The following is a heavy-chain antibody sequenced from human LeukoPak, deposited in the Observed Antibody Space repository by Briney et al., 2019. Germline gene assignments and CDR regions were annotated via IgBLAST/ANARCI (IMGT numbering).Heavy chain of an antibody. V-gene: IGHV3-23*01. D-gene: IGHD4-23*01. Sequence: GGSLRLSCAASGFTFSSYAMNWVRQTPGKGLEWVSFITGDAGTTSYPDSLKDRFTISRDNSKNTLYLQLNSLSAEDTAVYYCAKTTGNGHWLIEYWGQGTLVTVSS. CDR3: AKTTGNGHWLIEY. J-gene: IGHJ4*02. CDR1: GFTFSSYA. CDR2: ITGDAGTT.